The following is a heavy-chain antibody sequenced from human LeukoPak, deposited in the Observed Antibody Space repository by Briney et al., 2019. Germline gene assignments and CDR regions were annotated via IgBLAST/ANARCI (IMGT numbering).Heavy chain of an antibody. D-gene: IGHD3-10*01. V-gene: IGHV4-34*01. CDR3: ASSEGYYYGSGSYSLTPCYFDD. CDR1: GGSFSGYY. CDR2: INHSGST. J-gene: IGHJ4*02. Sequence: PSETLSLTCAVYGGSFSGYYWSWIRQPPGKGLERIGEINHSGSTNYNPSLKSRVTISVDTSKNQFSLKLSSVTAADTAVYYCASSEGYYYGSGSYSLTPCYFDDWGQGTLVTVSS.